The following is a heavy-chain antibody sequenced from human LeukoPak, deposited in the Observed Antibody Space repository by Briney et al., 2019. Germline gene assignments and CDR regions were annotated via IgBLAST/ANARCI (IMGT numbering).Heavy chain of an antibody. CDR1: GFTFSSYG. CDR3: AKDDWGLQWITHYDK. Sequence: GGSLRLSCTASGFTFSSYGMSWVRQAPGKGLEWVSGISGSGGSTYYADSVKGRFTISRDNSKNTLYLQMNSLRAEDTAVYYCAKDDWGLQWITHYDKWGQGTLVTVSS. D-gene: IGHD3-9*01. CDR2: ISGSGGST. V-gene: IGHV3-23*01. J-gene: IGHJ4*02.